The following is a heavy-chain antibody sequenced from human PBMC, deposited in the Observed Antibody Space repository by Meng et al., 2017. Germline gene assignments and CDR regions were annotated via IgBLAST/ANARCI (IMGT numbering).Heavy chain of an antibody. J-gene: IGHJ3*02. CDR3: ARDPRGYDYVWGSYRYPADDAFDI. V-gene: IGHV4-38-2*02. CDR1: GYSISSGYY. D-gene: IGHD3-16*02. CDR2: IYHSGST. Sequence: SETLSLTCTVSGYSISSGYYWGWIRQPPGKGLEWIGSIYHSGSTYYNPSLKSRVTISVDTSKNQFSLKLSSVTAADTAVYYCARDPRGYDYVWGSYRYPADDAFDIWGQGTMVTVSS.